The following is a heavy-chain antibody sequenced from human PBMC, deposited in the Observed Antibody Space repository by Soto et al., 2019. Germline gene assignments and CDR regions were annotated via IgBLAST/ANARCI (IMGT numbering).Heavy chain of an antibody. CDR3: TTPDDILTGYYPMDY. CDR2: IKTNSDGGTA. CDR1: GSTVSSNY. D-gene: IGHD3-9*01. J-gene: IGHJ4*02. Sequence: GGSLRLSCAASGSTVSSNYMSWVRQAPGKGLEWVGRIKTNSDGGTADYAAPVKGRFTISRDDSKNTLYLQMNSLKTEDTAMYFCTTPDDILTGYYPMDYWGQGTLVTVSS. V-gene: IGHV3-15*01.